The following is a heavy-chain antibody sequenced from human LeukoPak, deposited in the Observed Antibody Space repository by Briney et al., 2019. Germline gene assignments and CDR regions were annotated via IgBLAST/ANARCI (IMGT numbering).Heavy chain of an antibody. V-gene: IGHV4-59*08. CDR3: ARPRYRRKTNDAFDI. CDR1: GCSISSYY. D-gene: IGHD1-14*01. Sequence: SETLSLTCTVSGCSISSYYWSWIRQPPGKGLEWIGYIYYSGSTNYNPSLKSRVTISVDTSKNQFSLKLSSVTAADTAVYYCARPRYRRKTNDAFDIWGQGTMVTVSS. J-gene: IGHJ3*02. CDR2: IYYSGST.